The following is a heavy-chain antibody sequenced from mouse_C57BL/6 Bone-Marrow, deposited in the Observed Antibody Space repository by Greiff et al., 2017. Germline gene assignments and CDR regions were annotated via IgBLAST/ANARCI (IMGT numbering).Heavy chain of an antibody. CDR3: ARTAQATCGWFAY. Sequence: VQLQQSGAELVKPGASVKISCKASGYAFSSYWMNWVKQRPGKGLGWIGQIYPGDGETNYNGKFKGKATLTADKSSSTAYMQLSSLTSEDSAVYFCARTAQATCGWFAYWGQGTLVTVSA. D-gene: IGHD3-2*02. CDR1: GYAFSSYW. J-gene: IGHJ3*01. CDR2: IYPGDGET. V-gene: IGHV1-80*01.